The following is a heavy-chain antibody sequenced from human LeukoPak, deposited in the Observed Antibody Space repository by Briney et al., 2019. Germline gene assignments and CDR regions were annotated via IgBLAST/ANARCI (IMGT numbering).Heavy chain of an antibody. Sequence: ASVKVSCKASGYTFTDCYMHWVRQTPGQGLEWMGWINSNNGATTYAQKFQGRVTLTRDTSTSTAYMDLGRLRSDDTAVYYCARQSGSGTFYYFDYWGQGSLVTASS. CDR2: INSNNGAT. J-gene: IGHJ4*02. D-gene: IGHD3-10*01. CDR3: ARQSGSGTFYYFDY. CDR1: GYTFTDCY. V-gene: IGHV1-2*02.